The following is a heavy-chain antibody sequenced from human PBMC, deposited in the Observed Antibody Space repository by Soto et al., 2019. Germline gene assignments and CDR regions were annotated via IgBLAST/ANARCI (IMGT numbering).Heavy chain of an antibody. V-gene: IGHV3-30*18. J-gene: IGHJ4*02. CDR3: AKDHLTTTVTTVGY. CDR2: ISYHGSDK. Sequence: QVQLVESGGGVVQPGRSLTLSCAASGFTFSNYGMHWVRQAPGKGLEWVAVISYHGSDKYYADSVKGRFTISRDNSKNPLYLQLDSLRAEDTAVYFCAKDHLTTTVTTVGYWGQGNLVTVFS. CDR1: GFTFSNYG. D-gene: IGHD4-17*01.